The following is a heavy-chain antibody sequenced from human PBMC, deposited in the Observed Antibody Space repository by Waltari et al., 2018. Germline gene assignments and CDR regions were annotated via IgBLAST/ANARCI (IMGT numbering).Heavy chain of an antibody. J-gene: IGHJ3*02. V-gene: IGHV1-69*05. CDR1: GGTFSSYA. D-gene: IGHD2-2*01. Sequence: QVQLVQSGAEVKKPGSSVKVSCKASGGTFSSYAISWVRQAPGQGLEWMGGIIPIFGTANYAQKFQGRVTITTDESTSTAYMELSSLRSEDTAVYYCASDCSSTSCYLGPDAFDIWGQGTMVTVSS. CDR2: IIPIFGTA. CDR3: ASDCSSTSCYLGPDAFDI.